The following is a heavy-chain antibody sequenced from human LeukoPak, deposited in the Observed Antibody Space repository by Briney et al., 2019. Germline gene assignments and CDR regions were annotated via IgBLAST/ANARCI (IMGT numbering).Heavy chain of an antibody. J-gene: IGHJ4*02. CDR2: INPNSGAT. CDR1: GYTFTGYY. D-gene: IGHD3-10*01. Sequence: ASVNVSCKASGYTFTGYYMHWVRQAPGQGLEWMGWINPNSGATKYAQKFHGRVTMTRATSFSPAYMELSRLRSDDPAVYYCARGRGDTMVRGVIVFFGGYDYWGQGTLVTVSS. CDR3: ARGRGDTMVRGVIVFFGGYDY. V-gene: IGHV1-2*02.